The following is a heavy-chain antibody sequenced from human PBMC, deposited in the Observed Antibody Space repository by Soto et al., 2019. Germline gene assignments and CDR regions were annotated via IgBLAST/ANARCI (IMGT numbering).Heavy chain of an antibody. CDR2: INPNSGGT. Sequence: ASVKVSCKASGYTFTGYYMHWVRQAPGQGLEWMGWINPNSGGTNYAQKFQGRVTMTRDTSISTAYMELSRLRSDDTAVYYCARGAARYGSGSYYPLFDYWGQGTRVTLSS. V-gene: IGHV1-2*02. CDR1: GYTFTGYY. J-gene: IGHJ4*02. CDR3: ARGAARYGSGSYYPLFDY. D-gene: IGHD3-10*01.